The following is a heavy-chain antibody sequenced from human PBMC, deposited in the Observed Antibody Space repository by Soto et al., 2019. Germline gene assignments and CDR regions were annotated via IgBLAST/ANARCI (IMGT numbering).Heavy chain of an antibody. Sequence: SETLSLTCAVYGGSFSGYYWSWIRQPLGKGLGWIGEINHSGSTNYNPSLKSRVTISVDTSKNQFSLKLSSVTAADTAVYYCATAGIDYDILTGYYLGGYYFDYWGQGTLVTVSS. CDR1: GGSFSGYY. V-gene: IGHV4-34*01. CDR2: INHSGST. CDR3: ATAGIDYDILTGYYLGGYYFDY. J-gene: IGHJ4*02. D-gene: IGHD3-9*01.